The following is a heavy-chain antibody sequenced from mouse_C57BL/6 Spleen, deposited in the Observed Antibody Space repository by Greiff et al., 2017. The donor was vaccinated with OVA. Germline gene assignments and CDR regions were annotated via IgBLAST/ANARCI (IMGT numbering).Heavy chain of an antibody. CDR2: IDPSDSYT. CDR1: GYTFTSYW. V-gene: IGHV1-50*01. Sequence: VQLQQPGAELVKPGASVKLSCKASGYTFTSYWMQWVKQRPGQGLEWIGEIDPSDSYTNYNQKFKGKATLTVDTSSSTAYMQLSSLTSEDSAVYYCARLQWLDYWGQGTTLTVSS. CDR3: ARLQWLDY. J-gene: IGHJ2*01.